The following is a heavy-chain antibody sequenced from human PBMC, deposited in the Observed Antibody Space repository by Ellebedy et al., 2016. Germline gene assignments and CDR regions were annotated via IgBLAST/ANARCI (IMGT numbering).Heavy chain of an antibody. CDR3: ARGRKVGSSTVYNWFDP. Sequence: SETLSLTCTVSGGAISSSSYYWGWIRQPPGKGLEWIGEINHSGSTNYNPSLKSRVTISVDTSKNQFSLKMSSVTAADTAVYYCARGRKVGSSTVYNWFDPWGQGTLVTVSS. CDR1: GGAISSSSYY. V-gene: IGHV4-39*07. J-gene: IGHJ5*02. D-gene: IGHD1-26*01. CDR2: INHSGST.